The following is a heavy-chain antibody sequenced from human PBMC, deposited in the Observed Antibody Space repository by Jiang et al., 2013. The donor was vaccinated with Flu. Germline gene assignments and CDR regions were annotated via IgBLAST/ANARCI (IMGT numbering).Heavy chain of an antibody. Sequence: SGGTFSNHVISWVRQAPGQGLEWMGGFIPIFGTANYAQNFKGRLTIGADASKSTAFMELSNLKSEDTAVYYCARDSSSEAYPLLLYYFDLWGRGTLVTVSS. J-gene: IGHJ2*01. V-gene: IGHV1-69*01. CDR3: ARDSSSEAYPLLLYYFDL. D-gene: IGHD2-21*01. CDR1: GGTFSNHV. CDR2: FIPIFGTA.